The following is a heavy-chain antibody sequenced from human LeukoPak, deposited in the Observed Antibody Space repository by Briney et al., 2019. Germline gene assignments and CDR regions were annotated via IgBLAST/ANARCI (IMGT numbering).Heavy chain of an antibody. CDR1: GFTFTSYT. D-gene: IGHD4-17*01. V-gene: IGHV3-23*01. Sequence: PGASLRLSCAASGFTFTSYTMSWVRQAPGKGLEWVSAISGSGGTTYYADSVKGRFTISRDNSKNMLYLQMNSLRAEDTAVYYCAKEYGDPFDYWGQGTLVTVSS. J-gene: IGHJ4*02. CDR3: AKEYGDPFDY. CDR2: ISGSGGTT.